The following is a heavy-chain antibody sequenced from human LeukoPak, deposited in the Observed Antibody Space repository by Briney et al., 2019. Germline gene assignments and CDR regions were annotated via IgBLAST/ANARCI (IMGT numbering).Heavy chain of an antibody. CDR2: IYYSGRT. CDR3: AGLAMVREVRGLSYLDY. CDR1: GGSITTSSYY. V-gene: IGHV4-39*07. D-gene: IGHD3-10*01. Sequence: PSETLSLTCTVSGGSITTSSYYWGWIRQPPGKGLEWIGSIYYSGRTYYNPSLKSRVTISADTSKNQFSLKLSSMTAADTAVYYCAGLAMVREVRGLSYLDYWGQGTLVTVSS. J-gene: IGHJ4*02.